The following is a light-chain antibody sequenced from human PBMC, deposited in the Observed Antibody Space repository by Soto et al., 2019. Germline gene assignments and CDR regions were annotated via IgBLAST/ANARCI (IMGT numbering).Light chain of an antibody. J-gene: IGKJ2*01. CDR1: QSISSS. Sequence: IVRTQSPATLSVSPGERATLSCRASQSISSSLAWYQQKPGQAPRLLIYGASTRATGIPARFSGSGSGTEFTLTIRSLQSEDFAVYYCQQYNNGPTYTFGQGTKLEIK. CDR2: GAS. CDR3: QQYNNGPTYT. V-gene: IGKV3-15*01.